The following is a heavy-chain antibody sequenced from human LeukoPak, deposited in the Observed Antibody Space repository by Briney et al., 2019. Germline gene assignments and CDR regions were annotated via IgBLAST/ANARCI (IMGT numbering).Heavy chain of an antibody. CDR2: TSGSGDST. V-gene: IGHV3-23*01. CDR3: ARRSGIAVAGAFDY. D-gene: IGHD6-19*01. J-gene: IGHJ4*02. Sequence: GGSLRLSCAASGFTFSNYAMRWVRQAPGKGLEWVSGTSGSGDSTYYADSVKGRFTISRDNSKNTLYLQMNSLRAEDTAVYYCARRSGIAVAGAFDYWGQGTLVTVSS. CDR1: GFTFSNYA.